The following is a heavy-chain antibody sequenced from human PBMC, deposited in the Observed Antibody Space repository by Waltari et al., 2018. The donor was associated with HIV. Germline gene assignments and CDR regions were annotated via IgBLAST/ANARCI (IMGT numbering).Heavy chain of an antibody. CDR1: GFNFRRYW. CDR2: INTDGTET. J-gene: IGHJ4*02. V-gene: IGHV3-74*01. Sequence: DVRLEESGGTLVQPGGSLRLSCAASGFNFRRYWMHWIRHVPGKGLVWVAKINTDGTETNYTGAVNGRFTISRDNTNNRLYLQKNSLRVEESAIYYCARDLSTYGHEFDYWGQGTLVTVAS. CDR3: ARDLSTYGHEFDY. D-gene: IGHD2-2*01.